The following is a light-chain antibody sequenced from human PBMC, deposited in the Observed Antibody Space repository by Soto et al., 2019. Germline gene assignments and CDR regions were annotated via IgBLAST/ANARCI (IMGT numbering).Light chain of an antibody. CDR1: QSISSY. Sequence: DLQMTQSPSSLSASVGDRVTITCRASQSISSYLNWYQQKPGKAPKLLIYAASSLQSGVPSRFSGSGSGTDFTLTISSLQPEDFATYYCQQSYSTRLTFGGGTKVDIK. V-gene: IGKV1-39*01. CDR2: AAS. CDR3: QQSYSTRLT. J-gene: IGKJ4*01.